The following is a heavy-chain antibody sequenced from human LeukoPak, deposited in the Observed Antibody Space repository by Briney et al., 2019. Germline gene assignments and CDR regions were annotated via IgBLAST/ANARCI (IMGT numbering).Heavy chain of an antibody. CDR2: IYYSGST. D-gene: IGHD4-11*01. CDR3: ASRYDYSNYIDY. J-gene: IGHJ4*02. CDR1: GGSIRNYY. Sequence: PSETLSLTCTVSGGSIRNYYWNWIRQPPGKGLEWIGCIYYSGSTNYNPSLQSRVTISVDTSKNQFSLKLSSATAADTAVYYCASRYDYSNYIDYWGQGTLVTVSS. V-gene: IGHV4-59*08.